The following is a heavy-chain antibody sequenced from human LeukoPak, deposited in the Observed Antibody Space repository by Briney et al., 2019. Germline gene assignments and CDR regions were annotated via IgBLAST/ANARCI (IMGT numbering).Heavy chain of an antibody. CDR2: ISWNSGSI. CDR1: GFTFDDYA. J-gene: IGHJ4*02. D-gene: IGHD5-12*01. Sequence: GRSLRLSCAASGFTFDDYAMHWVRQAPGKGLEWVSGISWNSGSIGYADSVKGRFTISRDNAKNSLYLQMNSLRAEDTAVYYCARDPTQWLRYGHFDYWGQGTLVTVSS. CDR3: ARDPTQWLRYGHFDY. V-gene: IGHV3-9*01.